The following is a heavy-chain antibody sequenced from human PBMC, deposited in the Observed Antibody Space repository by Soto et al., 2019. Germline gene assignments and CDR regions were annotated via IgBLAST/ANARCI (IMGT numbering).Heavy chain of an antibody. CDR3: ARDRLIAVTGLLRN. Sequence: GPSVKVSCKTSGYPFTSYGINWVRQAPGQGPEWMGWISAYDDKTIYSQKFQGRVTLTADTSTTTAYMELRGLRFDDTAVYYCARDRLIAVTGLLRNWGQGTLVTVSS. V-gene: IGHV1-18*01. CDR2: ISAYDDKT. J-gene: IGHJ4*02. D-gene: IGHD6-19*01. CDR1: GYPFTSYG.